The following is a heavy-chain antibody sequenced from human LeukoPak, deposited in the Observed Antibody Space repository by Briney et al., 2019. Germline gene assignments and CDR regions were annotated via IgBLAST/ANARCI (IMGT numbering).Heavy chain of an antibody. V-gene: IGHV5-51*01. J-gene: IGHJ3*02. CDR3: ARQHRMMYSSSWTDAFDI. CDR1: GYSFTSYW. Sequence: GESLKISCKGSGYSFTSYWIGWVRQMPGKGLEWMGIIYPGDSDTRYCPSFQGQVTISADKSISTAYLQWSSLKASDTAMYYCARQHRMMYSSSWTDAFDIWGQGTMVTVSS. D-gene: IGHD6-13*01. CDR2: IYPGDSDT.